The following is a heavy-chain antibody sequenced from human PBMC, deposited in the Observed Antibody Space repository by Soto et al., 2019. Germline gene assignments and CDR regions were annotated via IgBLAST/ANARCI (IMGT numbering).Heavy chain of an antibody. CDR1: GGTFSSYA. J-gene: IGHJ5*02. CDR2: IIPIFGTA. Sequence: SVKVSCKASGGTFSSYAISWVRQAPGQGLEWMGGIIPIFGTANYAQKFQGRVTITADESTSTAYMELSSLRSEDTAVYYCARPTRYYYDSSGQSAWFDPWGQGTLVTV. D-gene: IGHD3-22*01. V-gene: IGHV1-69*13. CDR3: ARPTRYYYDSSGQSAWFDP.